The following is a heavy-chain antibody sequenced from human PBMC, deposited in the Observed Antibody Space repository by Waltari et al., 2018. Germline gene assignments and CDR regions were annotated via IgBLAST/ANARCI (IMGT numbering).Heavy chain of an antibody. D-gene: IGHD3-22*01. CDR2: ISWNSGSI. CDR1: GFTFDDYA. J-gene: IGHJ4*02. V-gene: IGHV3-9*01. CDR3: AKGDYYDSSGYYF. Sequence: EVQLVESGGGLVQPGRSLRLSCAASGFTFDDYAMHWVRQAPGKGLEWVSGISWNSGSIGYADSVKGRFTISRDNAKNSLYLQMNSLRAEDTALYYCAKGDYYDSSGYYFWGQGTLVTVSS.